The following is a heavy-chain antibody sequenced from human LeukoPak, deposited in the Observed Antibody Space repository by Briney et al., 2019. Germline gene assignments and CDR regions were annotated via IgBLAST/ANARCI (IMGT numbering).Heavy chain of an antibody. Sequence: PSETLSLTCAVSGGSISSSNWWSWVRPPPGKGLEWIGEIYHSGSTNYNPSLKRRVTISVDKSKNQFSLKLSSVAAADTAVYYCARGTDYDILGYWGQGTLVTVYS. CDR1: GGSISSSNW. J-gene: IGHJ4*02. V-gene: IGHV4-4*02. D-gene: IGHD3-9*01. CDR2: IYHSGST. CDR3: ARGTDYDILGY.